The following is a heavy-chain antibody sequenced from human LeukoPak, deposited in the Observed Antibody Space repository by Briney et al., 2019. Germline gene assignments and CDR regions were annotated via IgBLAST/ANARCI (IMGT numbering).Heavy chain of an antibody. CDR3: ARAPNEWELPFDY. Sequence: SVKVSCTASGGTFSSYAISWVRQAPGQGLEWMGGIIPIFGTANYAQKFQGRVTITADKSTSTAYMELSGLRSEDTAVYYCARAPNEWELPFDYWGQGTLVTVSS. D-gene: IGHD1-26*01. V-gene: IGHV1-69*06. J-gene: IGHJ4*02. CDR1: GGTFSSYA. CDR2: IIPIFGTA.